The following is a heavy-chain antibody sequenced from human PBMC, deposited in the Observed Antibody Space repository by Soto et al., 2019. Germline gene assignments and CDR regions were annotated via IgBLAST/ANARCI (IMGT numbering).Heavy chain of an antibody. J-gene: IGHJ4*02. CDR3: AHRPPYGGTHFAY. CDR2: IYWDDDK. CDR1: GFSLSTTRVG. V-gene: IGHV2-5*02. D-gene: IGHD2-15*01. Sequence: QITLKESGPTLVKPTQTLTLTCTFSGFSLSTTRVGVGWIRQPPGEALEWLALIYWDDDKRYSPSLKNRLTITKTPSKNQGALPMTNRAPVDTAAYYCAHRPPYGGTHFAYWGQGTLVTVSS.